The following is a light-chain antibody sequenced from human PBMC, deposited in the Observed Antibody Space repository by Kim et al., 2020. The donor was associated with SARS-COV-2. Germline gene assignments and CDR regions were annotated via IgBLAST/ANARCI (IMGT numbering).Light chain of an antibody. J-gene: IGLJ1*01. V-gene: IGLV3-21*02. Sequence: SYELTQPPSVSVAPGETARITCGGEDIGSKSVHWDQQKPGQAPELVVYDDSDRPSGISERVSGSNSGNTATLTINRAEAGDEADYYCQVWDTSSGHFVFGTGTKVTVL. CDR3: QVWDTSSGHFV. CDR1: DIGSKS. CDR2: DDS.